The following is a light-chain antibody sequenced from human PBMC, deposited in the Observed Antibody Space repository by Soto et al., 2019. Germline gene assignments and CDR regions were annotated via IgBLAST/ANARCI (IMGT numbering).Light chain of an antibody. CDR3: QQSYNAPFN. CDR1: QTIARY. CDR2: AAS. Sequence: DIQMTQSPSPLSASVGGRIIITCRASQTIARYINWFQQKSGQPPKLLVYAASTLRHGVPSRFSASGSGSDFTLTINSLQPEDLATYYCQQSYNAPFNFGPGTKVDIK. V-gene: IGKV1-39*01. J-gene: IGKJ3*01.